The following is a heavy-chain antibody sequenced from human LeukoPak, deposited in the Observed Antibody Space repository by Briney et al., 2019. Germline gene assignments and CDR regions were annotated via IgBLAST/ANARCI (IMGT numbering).Heavy chain of an antibody. Sequence: GGSLRLSCEVSGFRFSDYWMGWVRQAPGKGLEWVANINEDGRGYYYVDSVKGRITISRHNAKNSLYLQMTSLRADDTAVYYCARGGDPGSIDYWGQGTLVTVSS. J-gene: IGHJ4*02. CDR3: ARGGDPGSIDY. CDR1: GFRFSDYW. D-gene: IGHD3-10*01. CDR2: INEDGRGY. V-gene: IGHV3-7*01.